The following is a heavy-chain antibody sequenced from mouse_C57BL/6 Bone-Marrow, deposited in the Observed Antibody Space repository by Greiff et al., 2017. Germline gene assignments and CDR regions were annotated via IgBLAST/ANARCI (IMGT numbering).Heavy chain of an antibody. CDR1: GYAFSSSW. Sequence: VQLQQSGPELVKPGASVKISCKASGYAFSSSWMNWVKQRPGKGLEWIGRIYPGDGDTNYNGKFKGKATLTADKSSSTAYMQLSSLTSEDSAVYFCASKRITTVGYFDYWGQGTTLTVSS. V-gene: IGHV1-82*01. CDR2: IYPGDGDT. D-gene: IGHD1-1*01. J-gene: IGHJ2*01. CDR3: ASKRITTVGYFDY.